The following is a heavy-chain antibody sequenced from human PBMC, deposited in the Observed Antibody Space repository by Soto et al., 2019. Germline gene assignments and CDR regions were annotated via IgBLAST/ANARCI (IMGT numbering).Heavy chain of an antibody. J-gene: IGHJ6*02. Sequence: GGSLRLSCAASGFTFSSYAMHWVRQAPGKGLEWVAVISYDGSNKYYADSVKGRFTISRDNSKNTLYLQMNSLGAEDTAVYYCARGGIAAVSYYYYGMDVWGQGTTVTVSS. CDR2: ISYDGSNK. D-gene: IGHD6-13*01. CDR3: ARGGIAAVSYYYYGMDV. V-gene: IGHV3-30-3*01. CDR1: GFTFSSYA.